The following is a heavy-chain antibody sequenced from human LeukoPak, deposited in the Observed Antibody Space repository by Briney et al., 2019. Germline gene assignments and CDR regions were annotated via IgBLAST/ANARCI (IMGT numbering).Heavy chain of an antibody. Sequence: GGSLRLSCAASGFTVSSNYMSWVRQAPGKGLEWVSVIYSGGSTYYADSVKGRFTISRDNSKNTLYLQMKSLRAEDTAVYFCAKGEFYLDAFDIWGQGTLVTVSS. CDR1: GFTVSSNY. D-gene: IGHD3-10*01. CDR3: AKGEFYLDAFDI. CDR2: IYSGGST. V-gene: IGHV3-53*05. J-gene: IGHJ3*02.